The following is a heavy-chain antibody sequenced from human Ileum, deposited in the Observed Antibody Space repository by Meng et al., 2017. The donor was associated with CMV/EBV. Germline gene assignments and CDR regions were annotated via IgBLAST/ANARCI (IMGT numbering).Heavy chain of an antibody. CDR2: MNSNSGNT. D-gene: IGHD3-3*01. V-gene: IGHV1-8*01. CDR3: ARGSGSGGRDWFDP. Sequence: ASGYTFINHDIKWFRPATGQGLEWMGWMNSNSGNTGYAQKFQGRVTMTRDTSITTAYMELSDLRSEDAAVYYCARGSGSGGRDWFDPWGQGTLVTVSS. J-gene: IGHJ5*02. CDR1: GYTFINHD.